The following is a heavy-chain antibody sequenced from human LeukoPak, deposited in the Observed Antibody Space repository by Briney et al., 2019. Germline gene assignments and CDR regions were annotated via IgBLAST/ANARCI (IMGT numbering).Heavy chain of an antibody. V-gene: IGHV4-31*03. CDR2: IYYSGST. D-gene: IGHD2-15*01. CDR1: GGSISSGDYY. CDR3: ARDHRGTFDY. J-gene: IGHJ4*02. Sequence: PSETLSLTCTVSGGSISSGDYYWSWIRQHPGKGLEWIGYIYYSGSTYDNPSLKSRVTISVDTSKNQFSLKLSSVTAADTAVYYCARDHRGTFDYWGQGTLVTVSS.